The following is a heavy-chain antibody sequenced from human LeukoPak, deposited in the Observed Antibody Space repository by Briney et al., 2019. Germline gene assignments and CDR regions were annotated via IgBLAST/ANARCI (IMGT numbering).Heavy chain of an antibody. J-gene: IGHJ3*02. CDR2: IYSDGSIT. CDR1: GFTFSSYW. V-gene: IGHV3-74*03. Sequence: PGGSLRLSCAASGFTFSSYWVHWVRQAPGKGLVWVSRIYSDGSITTYTDSVKGRFTISRDNAKNTLYLHMNSLRAEDTAVYYCARAPPSSGYAYHFDIWGQGTMVTVSS. D-gene: IGHD5-18*01. CDR3: ARAPPSSGYAYHFDI.